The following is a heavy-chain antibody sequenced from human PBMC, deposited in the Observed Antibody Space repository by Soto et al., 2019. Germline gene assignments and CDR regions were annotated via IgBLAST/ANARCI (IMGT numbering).Heavy chain of an antibody. CDR2: INHSGST. J-gene: IGHJ6*02. CDR3: GRFIGFFGDGRGGAYYYYGMDV. D-gene: IGHD3-10*01. CDR1: GGSFSGYY. V-gene: IGHV4-34*01. Sequence: PSETLSLPCAVSGGSFSGYYWSWIRQPPGKGLEWIGEINHSGSTNYNPSLKSRVTISVDTSKNQFSLTLSSVTAADTAVYYCGRFIGFFGDGRGGAYYYYGMDVWGQGITVTV.